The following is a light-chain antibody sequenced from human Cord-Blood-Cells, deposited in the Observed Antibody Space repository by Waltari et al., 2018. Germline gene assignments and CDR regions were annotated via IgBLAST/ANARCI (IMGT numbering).Light chain of an antibody. Sequence: SYELTQPPSVSVSPGQTASITCSGDKLGDKYACWYQQKPGQSPVLVIHQASKRPSGIPERFSGSNSGNTATLTISGTQATDEADNYCQAWDSSTYVFGTGTKFTVL. CDR2: QAS. V-gene: IGLV3-1*01. J-gene: IGLJ1*01. CDR1: KLGDKY. CDR3: QAWDSSTYV.